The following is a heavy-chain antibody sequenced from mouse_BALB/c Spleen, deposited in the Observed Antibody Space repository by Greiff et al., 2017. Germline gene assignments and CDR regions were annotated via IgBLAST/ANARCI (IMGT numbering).Heavy chain of an antibody. CDR1: GFSLTDYG. J-gene: IGHJ4*01. CDR3: AKQGSYYDYPYYAMDY. Sequence: ESGPGLVAPSQSLSITCTVSGFSLTDYGVSWIRQPPGKGLEWLGVIWGGGSTYYNSALKSRLSISKDNSKSQVFLKMNSLQTDDTAMYYCAKQGSYYDYPYYAMDYWGQGTSVTVSS. D-gene: IGHD2-4*01. V-gene: IGHV2-6-5*01. CDR2: IWGGGST.